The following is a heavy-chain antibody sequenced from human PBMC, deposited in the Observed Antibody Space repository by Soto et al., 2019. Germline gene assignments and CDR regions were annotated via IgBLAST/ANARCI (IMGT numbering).Heavy chain of an antibody. J-gene: IGHJ6*02. D-gene: IGHD3-10*01. V-gene: IGHV4-31*03. CDR3: ARDGSRLCFGENYGMDV. CDR1: GGSISSGGYY. Sequence: QVQLQESGPGLVKPSQTLSLTCTVSGGSISSGGYYWSWIRHHPGKGLEWNGYIYYSGSTYYNPSLKCRVTISVDTSKNQYSLKLSSVTAADTAVYYCARDGSRLCFGENYGMDVWGQGTTVTVSS. CDR2: IYYSGST.